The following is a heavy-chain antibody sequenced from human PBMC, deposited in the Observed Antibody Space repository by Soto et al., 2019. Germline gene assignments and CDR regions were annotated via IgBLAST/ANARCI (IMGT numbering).Heavy chain of an antibody. CDR1: GGSISSGGYY. J-gene: IGHJ6*02. D-gene: IGHD2-21*01. CDR3: ARVAERLLLCGMDV. CDR2: IYYSGST. V-gene: IGHV4-31*03. Sequence: SETPSLTCTVSGGSISSGGYYWSWIRQHPGKGLEWIGYIYYSGSTYYNPSLKSRVTISVDTSKNQFSLKLSSVTAADTAVYYCARVAERLLLCGMDVWGQGTTVTVSS.